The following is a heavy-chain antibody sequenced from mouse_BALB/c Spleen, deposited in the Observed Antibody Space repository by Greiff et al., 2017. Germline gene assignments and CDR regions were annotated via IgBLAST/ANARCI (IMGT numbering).Heavy chain of an antibody. CDR3: NLYYDYDDAMDY. CDR1: GFNIKDYY. CDR2: IDPENGDT. Sequence: VHVKQSGAELVRSGASVKLSCTASGFNIKDYYMHWVKQRPEQGLEWIGWIDPENGDTEYAPKFQGKATMTADTSSNTAYLQLSSLTSEDTAVYYCNLYYDYDDAMDYWGQGTSVTVSS. J-gene: IGHJ4*01. D-gene: IGHD2-4*01. V-gene: IGHV14-4*02.